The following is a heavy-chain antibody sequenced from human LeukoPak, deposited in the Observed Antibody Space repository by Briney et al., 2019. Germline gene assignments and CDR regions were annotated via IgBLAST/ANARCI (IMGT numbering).Heavy chain of an antibody. CDR1: SGSISSGTYY. CDR2: IYSSGST. Sequence: PSETLSLTCTVSSGSISSGTYYWSWIRQPAGKGLEWIGRIYSSGSTNYNPSLKSRVTMSVDTSKNQFSLNLSSVTAADTAVYYCARDRWPAVASTNYFEYWGQGTLVTVSS. CDR3: ARDRWPAVASTNYFEY. J-gene: IGHJ4*02. V-gene: IGHV4-61*02. D-gene: IGHD4-11*01.